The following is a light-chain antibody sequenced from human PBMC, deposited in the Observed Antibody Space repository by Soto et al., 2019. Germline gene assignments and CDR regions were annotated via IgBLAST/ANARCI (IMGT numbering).Light chain of an antibody. V-gene: IGLV1-51*01. CDR1: TSNVGKNY. CDR2: DNT. CDR3: GTWDGSLSAGI. Sequence: QSVLTQPPSVSAVPGQKVTISCTGSTSNVGKNYVSWYQHLPGTAPKLLIYDNTKRHSGIPDRFFGSKSGTSATLGITGLQTGDEADYYCGTWDGSLSAGIFGTGTKVTVL. J-gene: IGLJ1*01.